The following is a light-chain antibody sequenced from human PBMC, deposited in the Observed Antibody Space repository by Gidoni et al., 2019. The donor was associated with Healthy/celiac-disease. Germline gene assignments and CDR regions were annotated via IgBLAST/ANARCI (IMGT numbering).Light chain of an antibody. J-gene: IGKJ3*01. V-gene: IGKV2-28*01. CDR3: MQALQTIFT. CDR2: LGS. Sequence: DIVMTQSPLSLPVTPGEPASISCRSSPSLLHSNGYNYLDWYLQKPGQSPQLLIYLGSNRASGVPDRFSGSGSGTDFTLKISRVEAEDVGVYYCMQALQTIFTFXPXTKVDIK. CDR1: PSLLHSNGYNY.